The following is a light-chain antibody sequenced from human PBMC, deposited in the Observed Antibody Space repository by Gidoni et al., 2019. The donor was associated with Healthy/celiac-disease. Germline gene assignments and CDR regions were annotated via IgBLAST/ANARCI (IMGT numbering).Light chain of an antibody. J-gene: IGKJ3*01. CDR1: QSIRSY. CDR2: AAS. V-gene: IGKV1-39*01. Sequence: LHMTQSPSSLSASVGDRVTITCRASQSIRSYLNWYQQKPGKAPKLLIYAASSLQSGVPSRFSDSGSGTDFTLTISSLQPENFATYYCQQSYSTPFTFGPGTKVDIK. CDR3: QQSYSTPFT.